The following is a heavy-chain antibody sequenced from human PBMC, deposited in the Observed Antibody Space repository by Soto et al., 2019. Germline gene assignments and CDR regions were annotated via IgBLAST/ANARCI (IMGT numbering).Heavy chain of an antibody. V-gene: IGHV3-53*01. CDR2: FYSGGST. CDR1: GFTVSTNY. J-gene: IGHJ4*02. D-gene: IGHD3-10*01. Sequence: GGSLRLSCEAFGFTVSTNYMSWVRQTPGKGLEWVSVFYSGGSTFYADSVKGRFTISRDNSRNTLYLQMRSLRAEDTAVYYCARGFPSMTYYGEYYFDYWGQGTLVTVSS. CDR3: ARGFPSMTYYGEYYFDY.